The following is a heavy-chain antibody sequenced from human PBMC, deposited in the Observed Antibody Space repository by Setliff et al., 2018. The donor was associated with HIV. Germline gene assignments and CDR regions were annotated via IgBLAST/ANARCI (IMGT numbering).Heavy chain of an antibody. CDR2: IYYSGST. J-gene: IGHJ4*02. CDR3: AVGGEDWGFFDY. D-gene: IGHD7-27*01. V-gene: IGHV4-39*01. Sequence: SETLSLTCTASGGSISSSSYYWGWIRQPPGKGLEWIGSIYYSGSTYYNPSLKSRVTISVDTSKNQFSLKLSSVTAADTAVYYCAVGGEDWGFFDYWGQETLVTVSS. CDR1: GGSISSSSYY.